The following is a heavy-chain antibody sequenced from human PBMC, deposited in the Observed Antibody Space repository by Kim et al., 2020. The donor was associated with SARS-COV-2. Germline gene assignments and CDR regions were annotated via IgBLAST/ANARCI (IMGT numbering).Heavy chain of an antibody. D-gene: IGHD3-10*01. CDR2: ISGSGGAT. V-gene: IGHV3-23*01. CDR1: GFPFSSYA. Sequence: GGSLRLSCATSGFPFSSYAMSWVRQAPGKGLEWVSGISGSGGATYYAGSVKGRFTISRDNSKNTLYLQMNSLRAEDTAVYYCAKNKGSGSYYPFDYWCQGTRVTVSS. CDR3: AKNKGSGSYYPFDY. J-gene: IGHJ4*02.